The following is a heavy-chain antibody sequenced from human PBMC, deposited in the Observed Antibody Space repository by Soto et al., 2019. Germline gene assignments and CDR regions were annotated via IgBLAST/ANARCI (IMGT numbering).Heavy chain of an antibody. CDR2: ISFDGSNK. J-gene: IGHJ5*02. Sequence: PGGSLRLSCAASGFTFSSYAMHWVRQAPGKGLEWLAVISFDGSNKYYADSVKGRFTISRDNSKNTLFLQMNSLRPEDTAVYSCVRQSDYGSGWFLDSWGQGTLVTVSS. V-gene: IGHV3-30-3*01. CDR3: VRQSDYGSGWFLDS. CDR1: GFTFSSYA. D-gene: IGHD6-19*01.